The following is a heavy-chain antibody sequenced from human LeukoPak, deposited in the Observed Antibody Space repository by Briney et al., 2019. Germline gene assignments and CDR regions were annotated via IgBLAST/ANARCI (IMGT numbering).Heavy chain of an antibody. CDR2: IIPAFGIP. D-gene: IGHD3-10*01. Sequence: GASVKVSCKASGGTLNCYTINWVRQAPGEGLEWMGTIIPAFGIPNYAQRFKDRVTITADKSTSTAYMELSSLRSEDTAVYYCAREFWGTMVRGAAMDVWGQGTTVTVSS. V-gene: IGHV1-69*02. CDR3: AREFWGTMVRGAAMDV. J-gene: IGHJ6*02. CDR1: GGTLNCYT.